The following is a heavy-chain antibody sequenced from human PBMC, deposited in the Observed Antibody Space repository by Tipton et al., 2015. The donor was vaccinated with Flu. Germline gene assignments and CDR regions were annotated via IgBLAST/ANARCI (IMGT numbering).Heavy chain of an antibody. J-gene: IGHJ4*02. Sequence: GLVKPSETLSLTCSVSGASMKSYYWGWVRQSPGKGLEWIGDIHYSGSTNYNPTLKSRVAISLDMSRSQFSLRVSSVTAADTAVYYCARMARRDVNLLQDYWGQGTLVTVSS. CDR2: IHYSGST. CDR1: GASMKSYY. V-gene: IGHV4-59*01. D-gene: IGHD5-24*01. CDR3: ARMARRDVNLLQDY.